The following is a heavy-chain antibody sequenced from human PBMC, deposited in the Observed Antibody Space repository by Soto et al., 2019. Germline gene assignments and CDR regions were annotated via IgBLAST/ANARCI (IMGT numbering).Heavy chain of an antibody. Sequence: PGGSLSLSCAASGFTFSSYGMHWVRQAPGKGLEWVAVISYDGSDEYYADSVKGRFTISRDNSKNTLYLQMNSLRAEDTAVYYCAKDDELWTMNYFDSWGLGTLVTVS. CDR1: GFTFSSYG. CDR2: ISYDGSDE. V-gene: IGHV3-30*18. D-gene: IGHD5-18*01. J-gene: IGHJ4*02. CDR3: AKDDELWTMNYFDS.